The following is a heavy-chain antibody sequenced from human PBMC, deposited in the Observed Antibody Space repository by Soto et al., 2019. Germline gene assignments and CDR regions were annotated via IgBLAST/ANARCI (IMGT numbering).Heavy chain of an antibody. CDR1: GYTFTSYY. CDR3: ARDLQGGYYGSGSVYFDY. V-gene: IGHV1-46*01. Sequence: ASVKVSCKASGYTFTSYYMHWVRQAPGQGLEWMGIINPSGASTSYAQKFQGRVTMTRDTSTSTVYMELSSLRSEDTAVYYCARDLQGGYYGSGSVYFDYWGQGTLVTV. D-gene: IGHD3-10*01. J-gene: IGHJ4*02. CDR2: INPSGAST.